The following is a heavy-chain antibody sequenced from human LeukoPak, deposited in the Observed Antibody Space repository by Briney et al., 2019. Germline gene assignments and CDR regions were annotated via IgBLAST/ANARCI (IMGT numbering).Heavy chain of an antibody. CDR3: ARATDKVVDH. CDR1: GYTFSNYG. Sequence: GASVKVSCKTSGYTFSNYGISWVRQAPGQGLEWMGWITAYNGNRLYAQRFQGRITLTTDTSTSTSYMELRSLEYDDTAIYYCARATDKVVDHWGQGTLVPVSS. J-gene: IGHJ4*01. CDR2: ITAYNGNR. V-gene: IGHV1-18*01. D-gene: IGHD2-15*01.